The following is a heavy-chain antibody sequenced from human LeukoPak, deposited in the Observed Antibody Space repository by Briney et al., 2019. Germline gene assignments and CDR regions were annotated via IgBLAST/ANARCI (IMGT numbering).Heavy chain of an antibody. D-gene: IGHD6-19*01. J-gene: IGHJ6*02. V-gene: IGHV3-7*01. CDR1: GFTFSSYW. Sequence: SGGSLRLSCAASGFTFSSYWMSWVRQAPGKGLEWVANIKQDGSEKYYVDSVKGRFTISRDNAKNSLYLQMNSLRAEDTAVYYCARAANQWLNYNYGLDVWGQGTTVTVSS. CDR3: ARAANQWLNYNYGLDV. CDR2: IKQDGSEK.